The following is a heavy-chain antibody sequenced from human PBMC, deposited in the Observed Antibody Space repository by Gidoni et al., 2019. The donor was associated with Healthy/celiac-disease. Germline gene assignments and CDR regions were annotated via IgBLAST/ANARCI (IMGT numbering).Heavy chain of an antibody. CDR1: GFTFRSYG. D-gene: IGHD3-10*01. CDR2: ISYDGSNK. Sequence: QVQLVESGGGVVQPGGSLRLSCAASGFTFRSYGMRWVRQAPGKGLEWVAVISYDGSNKYYADSVKGRFTISRDNSKNTLYLQMNSLRAEDTAVYYCATHYGSGSYYYGMDVWGQGTTVTVSS. CDR3: ATHYGSGSYYYGMDV. J-gene: IGHJ6*02. V-gene: IGHV3-30*03.